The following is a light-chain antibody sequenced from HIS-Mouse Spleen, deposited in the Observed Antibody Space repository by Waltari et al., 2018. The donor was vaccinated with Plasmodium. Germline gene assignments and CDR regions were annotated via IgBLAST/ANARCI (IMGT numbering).Light chain of an antibody. CDR2: AAS. J-gene: IGKJ2*01. V-gene: IGKV1D-8*02. CDR3: QQYYSFPYT. CDR1: QGIISY. Sequence: AIWMTQSPSLLSASTGDRFTISCRIIQGIISYLAWYQQKPGKAPELLIYAASTLQSRVPSRFSGSGSGTDFTLTISCLQSEDFATYYCQQYYSFPYTFGQGTKLEIK.